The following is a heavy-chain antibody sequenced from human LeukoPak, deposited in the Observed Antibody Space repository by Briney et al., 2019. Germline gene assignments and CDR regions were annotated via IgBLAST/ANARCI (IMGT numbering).Heavy chain of an antibody. CDR3: ARGCCSSTSCYGELDY. J-gene: IGHJ4*02. CDR1: GYTFTSYD. Sequence: ASVKVSCKASGYTFTSYDINWVRQATGQGLEWMGWMNPNSGNTGYAQKFQGRVTITRNTSISTAYMELSSLRSEDTAVYYCARGCCSSTSCYGELDYWGQGTLVTVSS. CDR2: MNPNSGNT. D-gene: IGHD2-2*01. V-gene: IGHV1-8*03.